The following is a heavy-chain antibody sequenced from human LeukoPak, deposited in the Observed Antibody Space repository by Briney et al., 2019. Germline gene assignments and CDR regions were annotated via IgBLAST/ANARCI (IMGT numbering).Heavy chain of an antibody. CDR3: ARAWATDYFDY. Sequence: SETLSLTRTVSGGSISSYYWSWIRQPPGKGLEWIGYMYYSGTIKYNPSLKSRVTISVDTSKNQFSLKLSSVAAADTAMYYCARAWATDYFDYWGQGTLVTVSS. J-gene: IGHJ4*02. V-gene: IGHV4-59*01. CDR1: GGSISSYY. CDR2: MYYSGTI.